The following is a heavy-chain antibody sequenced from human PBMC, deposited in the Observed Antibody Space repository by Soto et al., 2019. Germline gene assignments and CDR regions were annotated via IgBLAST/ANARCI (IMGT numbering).Heavy chain of an antibody. V-gene: IGHV4-39*01. CDR3: GRPLIVGTTLYFDY. J-gene: IGHJ4*02. CDR2: IYYSGST. CDR1: GGSISSSSDY. D-gene: IGHD1-26*01. Sequence: QLQLQESGPGLVKPSETLSLTCTVSGGSISSSSDYWGWIRQPPGKGLEWLAHIYYSGSTYYNPSLKSRITKSMDTSKNQVSLKLTSVTAADTAVYYCGRPLIVGTTLYFDYWGRGTLVTLSS.